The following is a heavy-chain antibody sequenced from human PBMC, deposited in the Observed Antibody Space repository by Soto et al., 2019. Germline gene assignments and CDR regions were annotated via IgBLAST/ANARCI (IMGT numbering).Heavy chain of an antibody. CDR2: IYPGDSDT. D-gene: IGHD5-18*01. CDR3: ARRSAQPGGYYYYGMDV. CDR1: GYSFTSYW. Sequence: PGESLKISCKGSGYSFTSYWIGWVRQMPGKGLEWMGIIYPGDSDTRYSPSFQGQVTISADKSISTAYLQWSSLKASDTAMYYCARRSAQPGGYYYYGMDVWGQGTTVTV. J-gene: IGHJ6*02. V-gene: IGHV5-51*01.